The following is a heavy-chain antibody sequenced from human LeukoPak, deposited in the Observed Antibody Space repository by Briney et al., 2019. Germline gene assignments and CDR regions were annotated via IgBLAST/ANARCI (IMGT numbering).Heavy chain of an antibody. CDR1: GFTFSDYY. CDR2: ISSSGSTI. Sequence: GGSLRLSCAASGFTFSDYYMSWIRQAPGKGLEWVSYISSSGSTIYYADSVKGRFTISRDNAKNSLYLQMNSLRAEGTAVYYCARDCAYYDFWSGYSYYYMDVWGKGTTVTVSS. J-gene: IGHJ6*03. D-gene: IGHD3-3*01. CDR3: ARDCAYYDFWSGYSYYYMDV. V-gene: IGHV3-11*04.